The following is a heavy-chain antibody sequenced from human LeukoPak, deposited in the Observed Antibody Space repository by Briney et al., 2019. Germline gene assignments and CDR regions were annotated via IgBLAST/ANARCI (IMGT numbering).Heavy chain of an antibody. CDR1: GASISDYY. D-gene: IGHD3-10*01. J-gene: IGHJ4*02. Sequence: SETLSLTCTMSGASISDYYWSWIRHPPGKGLEWVGHIYYTGAPNYSPSLKSRVTISVDTSKSQFSLRLSSVTAGDTAVYYCARGVWSLHSGVSIDSWGQGTLVTVSS. V-gene: IGHV4-59*01. CDR2: IYYTGAP. CDR3: ARGVWSLHSGVSIDS.